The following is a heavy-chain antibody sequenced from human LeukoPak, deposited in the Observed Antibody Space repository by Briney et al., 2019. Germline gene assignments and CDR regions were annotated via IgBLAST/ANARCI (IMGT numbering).Heavy chain of an antibody. D-gene: IGHD1-1*01. CDR2: IYHSGSP. J-gene: IGHJ4*02. CDR3: ARVNINNWHSCDY. CDR1: GGSISSNNW. V-gene: IGHV4-4*02. Sequence: SETLSLTCAVSGGSISSNNWWGWVRQPPGKGLEWIGEIYHSGSPNYNPSLKSRVTISVDKSRNHFSLNLSSVAAADTAVYYCARVNINNWHSCDYWGQGTLVTVSS.